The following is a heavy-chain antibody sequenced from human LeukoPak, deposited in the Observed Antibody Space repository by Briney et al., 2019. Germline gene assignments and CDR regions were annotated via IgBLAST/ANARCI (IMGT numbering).Heavy chain of an antibody. D-gene: IGHD2-2*01. J-gene: IGHJ4*02. V-gene: IGHV4-34*01. Sequence: SETLSLTCAVYGGSFSGYYWSWIRQPPGKGLEWIGEINHSGSTNYNPSLKSRVTISVDTSKNQFSLKLSSVTAADTAVYYCARGGVRGQLRIDYWGQGTLVTVS. CDR3: ARGGVRGQLRIDY. CDR1: GGSFSGYY. CDR2: INHSGST.